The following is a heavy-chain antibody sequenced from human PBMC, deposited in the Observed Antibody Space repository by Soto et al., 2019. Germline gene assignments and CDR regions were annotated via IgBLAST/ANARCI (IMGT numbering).Heavy chain of an antibody. CDR3: AKDLGGGLGVFDI. J-gene: IGHJ3*02. V-gene: IGHV3-23*01. Sequence: EVQLLQSGGGLIQPGGSLRLSCAASGFTFDNYAMNWVRQAPGKGLEWVSIISDSGGSTYYTDSVKGRFTISRDNSKNTLYLQMNSPGDEEPAVYHCAKDLGGGLGVFDIWGQGTMVVVSS. CDR1: GFTFDNYA. CDR2: ISDSGGST. D-gene: IGHD3-16*01.